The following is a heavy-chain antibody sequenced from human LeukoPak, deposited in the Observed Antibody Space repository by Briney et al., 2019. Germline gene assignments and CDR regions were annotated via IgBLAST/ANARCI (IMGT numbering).Heavy chain of an antibody. J-gene: IGHJ5*02. CDR3: AKDLGYCSGGSCPRSWFDP. CDR1: GFTFGSYA. Sequence: GGSLRLSCAASGFTFGSYAMSWVRQAPGKGLEWVSAISGSGGSTYYADSVKGRFTISRDNSKNTLYLQMNSLRAEDTAVYYCAKDLGYCSGGSCPRSWFDPWGQGTLVTVSS. V-gene: IGHV3-23*01. D-gene: IGHD2-15*01. CDR2: ISGSGGST.